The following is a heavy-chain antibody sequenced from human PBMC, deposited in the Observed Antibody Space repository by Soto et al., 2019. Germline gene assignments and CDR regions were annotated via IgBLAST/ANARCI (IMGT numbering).Heavy chain of an antibody. D-gene: IGHD3-10*01. V-gene: IGHV3-23*01. CDR1: RFTFSTYA. CDR2: ISGSGGNT. Sequence: EVQLLESGGGLVQPGGSLRLSCAASRFTFSTYAMSWVRQAPGKGLEWVSDISGSGGNTYYADSVKGRFTISRDNSKNTLYLQMNSLRAEDTAVYYCAKSAMVRGGGWIDPWGQGTLVTVSS. CDR3: AKSAMVRGGGWIDP. J-gene: IGHJ5*02.